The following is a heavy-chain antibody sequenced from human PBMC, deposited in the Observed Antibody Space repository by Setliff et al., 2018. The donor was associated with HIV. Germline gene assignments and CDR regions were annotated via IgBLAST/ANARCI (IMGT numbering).Heavy chain of an antibody. CDR1: GYTFIDNY. J-gene: IGHJ3*02. V-gene: IGHV1-2*02. Sequence: ASVKVSCKTSGYTFIDNYIHWVRQAPGQGLEWMAWINAYTGDTNYAQKFQGSVTVTRDTSISTAYMELSRLRSVDTAVYYCARDWKHVFDIWGQGTMVTV. CDR2: INAYTGDT. CDR3: ARDWKHVFDI. D-gene: IGHD1-1*01.